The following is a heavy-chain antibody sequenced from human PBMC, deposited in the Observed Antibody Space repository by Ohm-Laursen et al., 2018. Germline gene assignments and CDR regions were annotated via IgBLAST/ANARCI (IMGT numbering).Heavy chain of an antibody. Sequence: SDTLSLTCTVSGGSISSSSYYWGWIRPPPGMGLEWIGSIYYSGSSYYYLSLKGRVTIAVDSSKIYFSLKLITVTAADMAVYYCARSPRSFPLRYSGSDDRAHFFGYWGQGTLVTVSS. CDR3: ARSPRSFPLRYSGSDDRAHFFGY. D-gene: IGHD5-12*01. V-gene: IGHV4-39*02. CDR2: IYYSGSS. CDR1: GGSISSSSYY. J-gene: IGHJ4*02.